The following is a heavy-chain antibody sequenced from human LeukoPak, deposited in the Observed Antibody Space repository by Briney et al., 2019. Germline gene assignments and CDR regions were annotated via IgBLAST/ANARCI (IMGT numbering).Heavy chain of an antibody. D-gene: IGHD4-17*01. CDR1: GFTFSSYA. CDR2: ISGSGGST. Sequence: GGSLRLSCAASGFTFSSYAMSWVRQAPGKGLEWVSAISGSGGSTYYADSVKGRFTISRDNSKNTLYPQMNSLRAEDTAVYYCAKDRASTYGDYYYNWFDPWGQGTLVTVSS. V-gene: IGHV3-23*01. CDR3: AKDRASTYGDYYYNWFDP. J-gene: IGHJ5*02.